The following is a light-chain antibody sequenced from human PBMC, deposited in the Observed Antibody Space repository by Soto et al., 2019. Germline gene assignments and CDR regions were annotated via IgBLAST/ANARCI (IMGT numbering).Light chain of an antibody. Sequence: QSALTQPASVSGSPGQSITISCTGTSSDVGGYNYVSWYQQHPGKAPKLMIYEVSNRPSGVSNRFSGSKSGNTASLTISELQDEDGADYYCSSYTSSSTPWVFGGGTQLAVL. J-gene: IGLJ3*02. CDR3: SSYTSSSTPWV. V-gene: IGLV2-14*01. CDR1: SSDVGGYNY. CDR2: EVS.